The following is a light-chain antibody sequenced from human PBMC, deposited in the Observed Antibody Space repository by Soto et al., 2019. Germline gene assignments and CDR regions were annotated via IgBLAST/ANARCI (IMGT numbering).Light chain of an antibody. CDR1: SSDVGGYNY. Sequence: QSVLTQPASVSGSPGQSITISWTGTSSDVGGYNYVSWYQQHPGKAPKLMIYEVSNRPSGVSNRFSGSKSGNTASLTISGLQAEDEADYYCSSYTSSSTLEVVFGGGTQLTVL. CDR2: EVS. V-gene: IGLV2-14*01. CDR3: SSYTSSSTLEVV. J-gene: IGLJ2*01.